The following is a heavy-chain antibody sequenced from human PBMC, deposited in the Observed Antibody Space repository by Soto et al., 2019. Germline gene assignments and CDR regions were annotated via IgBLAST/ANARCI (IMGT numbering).Heavy chain of an antibody. J-gene: IGHJ4*02. Sequence: EVQLVESGGGLIQPGSSLRLSCAASGFTFSSYSMNCVRQTPGKGLEWVSYISSSSSSIYYADSVKGRFTISRDNAKNSLSLQMNSLRAEDTAVYFCVREVKYSNSWKPFDYWGQGTLVTVSS. V-gene: IGHV3-48*01. CDR3: VREVKYSNSWKPFDY. D-gene: IGHD6-13*01. CDR1: GFTFSSYS. CDR2: ISSSSSSI.